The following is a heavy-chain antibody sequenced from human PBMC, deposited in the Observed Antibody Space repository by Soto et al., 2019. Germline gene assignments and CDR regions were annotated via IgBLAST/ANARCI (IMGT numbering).Heavy chain of an antibody. CDR3: ARARFWSGYPTYYYYYMDV. CDR2: MNPNSGNT. V-gene: IGHV1-8*01. J-gene: IGHJ6*03. CDR1: GYTFTSYD. D-gene: IGHD3-3*01. Sequence: ASVKVSCKASGYTFTSYDINWVRQATGQGLEWMGWMNPNSGNTGYAQKFQGRVTMTRNTSISTAYMELSSLRSEDTAVYYCARARFWSGYPTYYYYYMDVWGKGTTVTVSS.